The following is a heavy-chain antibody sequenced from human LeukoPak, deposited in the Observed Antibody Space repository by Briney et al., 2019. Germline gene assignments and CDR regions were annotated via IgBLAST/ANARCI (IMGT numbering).Heavy chain of an antibody. V-gene: IGHV3-30-3*01. CDR2: VSYDGSNK. D-gene: IGHD3-3*01. Sequence: GGSLRLSCAASGFTFSSYAMQWVRQVPGKGLEWVAVVSYDGSNKYYADSVKGRFTISRDNSKNTLYLQMNSLRAEDTAVYYCNRRDTIFGAHAPGDYWGQGTLVTVSS. CDR1: GFTFSSYA. CDR3: NRRDTIFGAHAPGDY. J-gene: IGHJ4*02.